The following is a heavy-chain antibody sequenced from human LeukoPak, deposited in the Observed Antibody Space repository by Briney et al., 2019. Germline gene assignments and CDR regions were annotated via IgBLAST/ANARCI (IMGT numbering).Heavy chain of an antibody. Sequence: SETLSLTCTVSGGSISGSTYYWGWIRQPPGKGLEWIGSIYYSGTTYYNPSLKSRVAISVDTSKNQFSLKLSSVTAADTAVYYCARHYYYDSVDIWGQGTMVTVSS. CDR1: GGSISGSTYY. V-gene: IGHV4-39*01. J-gene: IGHJ3*02. CDR3: ARHYYYDSVDI. CDR2: IYYSGTT. D-gene: IGHD3-22*01.